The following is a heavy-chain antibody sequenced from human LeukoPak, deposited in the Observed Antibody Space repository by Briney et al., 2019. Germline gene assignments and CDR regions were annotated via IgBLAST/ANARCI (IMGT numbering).Heavy chain of an antibody. Sequence: PSETLSLTCTVSDGSSSSSSWNWIRQPPDEGLEWIGYIYYSGSTKYNPSLESRVTISVDTSKNQISLKLRSVTAADTAIYYYARRQQAGGDNGLHNWFDPWGQGTLVTVSS. D-gene: IGHD2-21*01. V-gene: IGHV4-59*08. J-gene: IGHJ5*02. CDR1: DGSSSSSS. CDR3: ARRQQAGGDNGLHNWFDP. CDR2: IYYSGST.